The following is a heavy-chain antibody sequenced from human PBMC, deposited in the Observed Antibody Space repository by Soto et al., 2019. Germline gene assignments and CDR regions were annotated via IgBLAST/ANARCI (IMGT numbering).Heavy chain of an antibody. V-gene: IGHV3-15*07. CDR1: GFSIPNTW. CDR2: VKSKADGGTA. J-gene: IGHJ4*02. Sequence: EVQLVESGGGLVQPGGSLRLSCAASGFSIPNTWMHWVRQAPGKGLEWVGRVKSKADGGTADYAAPVKGRFTVSRDESKNTQYLQMNSLKMEDTAVYYCNSYPDFWGGHTPLWGQGTLVTVSS. D-gene: IGHD3-3*01. CDR3: NSYPDFWGGHTPL.